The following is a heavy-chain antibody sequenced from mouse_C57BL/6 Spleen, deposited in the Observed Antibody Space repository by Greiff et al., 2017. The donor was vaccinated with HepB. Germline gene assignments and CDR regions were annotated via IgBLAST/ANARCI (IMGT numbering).Heavy chain of an antibody. J-gene: IGHJ1*03. CDR2: ISNLAYSI. CDR1: GFTFSDYG. Sequence: EVQGVESGGGLVQPGGSLKLSCAASGFTFSDYGMAWVRQAPRKGPEWVAFISNLAYSIYYADTVTGRFTISRENAKNTLYLEMSSLRSEDTAMYYCARPYGSSFDWYFDVWGTGTTVTVSS. D-gene: IGHD1-1*01. CDR3: ARPYGSSFDWYFDV. V-gene: IGHV5-15*01.